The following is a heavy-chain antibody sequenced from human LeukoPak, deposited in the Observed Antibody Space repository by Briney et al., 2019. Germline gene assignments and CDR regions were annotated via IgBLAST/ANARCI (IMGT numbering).Heavy chain of an antibody. CDR3: AKHPRIQLWLTGVDY. CDR1: GFTFSSYG. Sequence: GGSLRLSCAASGFTFSSYGMSWVRQAPGKGLEWVSAISGSGGSTYYADSVKGRFTISRDNSKNTLYLQMNSLRAEDTAVYYCAKHPRIQLWLTGVDYWGQGTLVTVSS. CDR2: ISGSGGST. D-gene: IGHD5-18*01. J-gene: IGHJ4*02. V-gene: IGHV3-23*01.